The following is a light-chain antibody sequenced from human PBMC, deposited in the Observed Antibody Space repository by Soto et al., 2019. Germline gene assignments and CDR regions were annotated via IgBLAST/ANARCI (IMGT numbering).Light chain of an antibody. V-gene: IGKV3-15*01. Sequence: IVMTQSPATLSVSPGERATLSCRASQSVGSNLAWYQQKPGQAPRLLIYGASTRATGIPARFSGSGSVTEFTLTISSLQSEDFAIYFCQQYNNWPPERTFGQGTKVEIK. CDR3: QQYNNWPPERT. CDR2: GAS. CDR1: QSVGSN. J-gene: IGKJ1*01.